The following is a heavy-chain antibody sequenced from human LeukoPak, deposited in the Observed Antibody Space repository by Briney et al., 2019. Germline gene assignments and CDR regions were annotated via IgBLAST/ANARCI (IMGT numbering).Heavy chain of an antibody. D-gene: IGHD7-27*01. V-gene: IGHV6-1*01. CDR2: TYYRSKFYY. Sequence: SQTLSLTCAISGDSFSSNSAAWNWIRQSPSRGLEWLGRTYYRSKFYYDYAVSVKSRITINPDTSKNQFSLQLNSVTPDDTAVYYCTKTGDDGGYWGQGALVTVSS. CDR1: GDSFSSNSAA. CDR3: TKTGDDGGY. J-gene: IGHJ4*02.